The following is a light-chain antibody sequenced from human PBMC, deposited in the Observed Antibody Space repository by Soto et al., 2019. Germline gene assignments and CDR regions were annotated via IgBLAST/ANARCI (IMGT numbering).Light chain of an antibody. V-gene: IGLV4-69*01. Sequence: QSVLTQSPSASASLGASVKLTCTLSSGHSNYAIAWHQQQPEKGPRYLMKLNSDGSHRKGDGIPDRFSGSSSGAERYLTISSLQSEDEADYYCQTWGTGISVFGTGTKVTVL. CDR3: QTWGTGISV. CDR1: SGHSNYA. CDR2: LNSDGSH. J-gene: IGLJ1*01.